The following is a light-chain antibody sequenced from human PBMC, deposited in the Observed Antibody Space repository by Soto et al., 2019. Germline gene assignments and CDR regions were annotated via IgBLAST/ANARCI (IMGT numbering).Light chain of an antibody. V-gene: IGKV3-15*01. CDR1: QSVSID. CDR2: GAS. J-gene: IGKJ1*01. CDR3: QQSNSITWT. Sequence: EIVRTQSPATLSVSPGGRATLSCRASQSVSIDLAWYQQTPGQAPRLLIYGASTRATGIPVRFSGSASGTEFTLTISSLQSEDFATYSCQQSNSITWTFGQGTKVDIK.